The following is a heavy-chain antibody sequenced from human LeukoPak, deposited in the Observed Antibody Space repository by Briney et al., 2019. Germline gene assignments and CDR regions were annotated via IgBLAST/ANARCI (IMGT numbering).Heavy chain of an antibody. CDR1: GGSLSSYY. V-gene: IGHV4-59*01. CDR3: ARDGVPYDSKENWFDP. Sequence: KPSETLSLTCTVPGGSLSSYYWSWIPQPPGKGLEWIGYIYYSGSTNYNPSLKSRVTISVDTSKNQFSLKLSSVTAADTAVYYCARDGVPYDSKENWFDPWGQGTLVTVSS. J-gene: IGHJ5*02. CDR2: IYYSGST. D-gene: IGHD3-22*01.